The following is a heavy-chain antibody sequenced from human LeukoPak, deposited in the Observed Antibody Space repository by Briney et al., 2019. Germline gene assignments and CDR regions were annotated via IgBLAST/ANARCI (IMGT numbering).Heavy chain of an antibody. V-gene: IGHV3-7*01. Sequence: SGGSLRLSCAASGFTLSSYWMSWVRQAPGKGLEWVANIKYDGSGKYYADSVKGRFTISRDDAKNSLYLEMNRLRVEDTAVYYCARDLFSGSYQEDFWGRGTLVTVSS. CDR3: ARDLFSGSYQEDF. J-gene: IGHJ4*02. D-gene: IGHD1-26*01. CDR1: GFTLSSYW. CDR2: IKYDGSGK.